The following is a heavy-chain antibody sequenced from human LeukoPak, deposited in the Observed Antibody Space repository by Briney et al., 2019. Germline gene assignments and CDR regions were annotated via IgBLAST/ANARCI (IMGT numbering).Heavy chain of an antibody. CDR1: GGSISSYY. CDR2: VYDLGST. Sequence: SETLSLTCTVSGGSISSYYWRWIRQPPGKGLEWIGYVYDLGSTNYNPSPRSRATISVDTSKNQFSLKVTTVTAADTAVYYCARPYYFGSGSYRYMDVWGKGTTVTVSS. CDR3: ARPYYFGSGSYRYMDV. V-gene: IGHV4-59*08. J-gene: IGHJ6*03. D-gene: IGHD3-10*01.